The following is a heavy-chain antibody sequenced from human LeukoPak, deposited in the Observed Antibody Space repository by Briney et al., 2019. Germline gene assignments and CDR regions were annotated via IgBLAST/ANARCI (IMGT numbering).Heavy chain of an antibody. J-gene: IGHJ4*02. V-gene: IGHV3-23*01. CDR3: AKGRSLQNFDY. CDR1: GFSFTSYA. CDR2: ISGSGGST. D-gene: IGHD5-24*01. Sequence: GGSLRLSCAASGFSFTSYAMSWVRQAPGKGLEWVSAISGSGGSTYYADSVKGRFTISRDNSKNTLYLQMNSLRAEDTAAYYCAKGRSLQNFDYWGQGTLVTVSS.